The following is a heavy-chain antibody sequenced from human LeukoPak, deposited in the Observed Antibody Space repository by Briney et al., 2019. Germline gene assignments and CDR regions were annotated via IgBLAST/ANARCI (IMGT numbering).Heavy chain of an antibody. CDR3: ARGARHYYDSSGYPPFDY. J-gene: IGHJ4*02. CDR2: IYYSGST. V-gene: IGHV4-59*01. CDR1: GVSISSYY. D-gene: IGHD3-22*01. Sequence: ASETLSLTCTVSGVSISSYYWSWIRQPPGKGLEWIGYIYYSGSTNYNPSLKSRVTISVDTSKNQFSLKLSSVTAADTAVYYCARGARHYYDSSGYPPFDYWGQGTLVTVSS.